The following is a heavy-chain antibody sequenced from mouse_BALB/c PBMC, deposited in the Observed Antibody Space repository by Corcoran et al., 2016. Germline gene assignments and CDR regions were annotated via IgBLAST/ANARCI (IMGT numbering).Heavy chain of an antibody. CDR1: GYSITSGYY. CDR3: ERNWSWFAY. V-gene: IGHV3-6*02. J-gene: IGHJ3*01. CDR2: ISYDGSN. D-gene: IGHD4-1*01. Sequence: DVQLQESGPGLVKPSQSLSLTCSVTGYSITSGYYWNWIRQFPGNKLEWMGYISYDGSNNYNPSLKNQISITRDTSKNQFFLKLNSVTTEYTATYDCERNWSWFAYWGQGTLVTVSA.